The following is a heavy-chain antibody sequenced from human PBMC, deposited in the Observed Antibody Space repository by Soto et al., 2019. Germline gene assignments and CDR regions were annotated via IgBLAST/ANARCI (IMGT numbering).Heavy chain of an antibody. CDR1: RYTFTSYA. CDR3: AREEVGYCSSTSCFYFDP. V-gene: IGHV1-3*01. J-gene: IGHJ5*02. CDR2: INAGNGNT. Sequence: ASVKVSCKASRYTFTSYAMHWVRQAPGQRLEWMGWINAGNGNTKYSQKFQGRVTITRDTSASTAYMELSSLRSEDTAVYYCAREEVGYCSSTSCFYFDPWGQGTLVTVSS. D-gene: IGHD2-2*03.